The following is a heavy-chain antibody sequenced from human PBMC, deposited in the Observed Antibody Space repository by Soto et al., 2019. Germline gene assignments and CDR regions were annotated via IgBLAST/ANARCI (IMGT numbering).Heavy chain of an antibody. J-gene: IGHJ4*02. D-gene: IGHD1-26*01. V-gene: IGHV3-9*01. CDR2: ISWNSGRI. CDR1: GFTFDDDA. Sequence: GGSLRLSCAASGFTFDDDAMHWVRQAPGKGLEWVSGISWNSGRIGYADSVKGRFTISRDNAKNSLYLQMNSLRAEDTALYYCARVVVGATSCFDYWGQGTLVTVSS. CDR3: ARVVVGATSCFDY.